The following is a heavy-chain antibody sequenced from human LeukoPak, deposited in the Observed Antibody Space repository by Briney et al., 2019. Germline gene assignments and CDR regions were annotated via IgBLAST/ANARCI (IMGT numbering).Heavy chain of an antibody. CDR3: ARGNYSNSRTYWYFDF. CDR1: GGSISSGGYY. J-gene: IGHJ2*01. D-gene: IGHD4-11*01. V-gene: IGHV4-31*03. Sequence: SETLSLTCTVSGGSISSGGYYWTWIRQHPGKGLEWIGYIYYSGSTYYNPSLKSRVTISVDTSKNQFSLKLSSVTAADTAVYYCARGNYSNSRTYWYFDFWGRGTLVTVS. CDR2: IYYSGST.